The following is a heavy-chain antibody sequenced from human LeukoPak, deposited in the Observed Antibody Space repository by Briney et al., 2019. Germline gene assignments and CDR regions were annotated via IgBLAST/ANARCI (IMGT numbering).Heavy chain of an antibody. CDR3: ARVLPYGDYDYYFDY. D-gene: IGHD4-17*01. Sequence: GGSLRLSCAASGFTFSSYEMNWVRQAPGKGLEWVSYISSSGSTIYYADSVKGRFTISGDNAKNSLYLQMNSLRAEDTAVYYCARVLPYGDYDYYFDYWGQGTLVTVSS. V-gene: IGHV3-48*03. CDR1: GFTFSSYE. CDR2: ISSSGSTI. J-gene: IGHJ4*02.